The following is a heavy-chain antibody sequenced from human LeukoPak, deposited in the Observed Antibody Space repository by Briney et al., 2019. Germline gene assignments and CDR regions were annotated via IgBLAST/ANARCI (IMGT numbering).Heavy chain of an antibody. J-gene: IGHJ4*02. CDR2: ISAYNGGT. V-gene: IGHV1-18*01. D-gene: IGHD3-3*01. Sequence: ASVKVSCKASGYTFTSYGISWVRQAPGQGLEWMGWISAYNGGTNYAQKFQGRVTMTRDTSISTAYMELNSLRSDDTAVYYCAGDFWSGYTDDYWGQGTLVTVSS. CDR1: GYTFTSYG. CDR3: AGDFWSGYTDDY.